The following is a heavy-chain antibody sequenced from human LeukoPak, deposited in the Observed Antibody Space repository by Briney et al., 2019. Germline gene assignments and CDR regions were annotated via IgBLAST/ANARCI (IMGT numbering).Heavy chain of an antibody. Sequence: PGGSLRLSCAASGFTFSSYGIHWVRQAPGKGLEWVAFIRYDGSNKYYADSVKGRFTISRDNFKNTLYLQMNSLRAEDTAVYYCAKGRQTYCSSTSCYSGDGYWGQGTLVTVSS. CDR1: GFTFSSYG. V-gene: IGHV3-30*02. CDR2: IRYDGSNK. J-gene: IGHJ4*02. D-gene: IGHD2-2*01. CDR3: AKGRQTYCSSTSCYSGDGY.